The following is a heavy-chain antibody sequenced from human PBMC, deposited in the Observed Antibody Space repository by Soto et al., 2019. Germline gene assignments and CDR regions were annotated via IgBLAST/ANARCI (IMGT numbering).Heavy chain of an antibody. J-gene: IGHJ5*02. CDR2: ISYDGSNK. V-gene: IGHV3-30-3*01. CDR1: GFTFSSYA. Sequence: PGGSLRLSCAASGFTFSSYAMHWVRQAPGKGLEWVAVISYDGSNKYYADSVKGRFTISRDNSKNTLYLQMNSLRAEDTAVYYCAREFGPPWGQGTLVTAPQ. D-gene: IGHD3-10*01. CDR3: AREFGPP.